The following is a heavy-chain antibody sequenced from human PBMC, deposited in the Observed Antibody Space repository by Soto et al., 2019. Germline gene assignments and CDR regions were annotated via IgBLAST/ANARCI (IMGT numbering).Heavy chain of an antibody. V-gene: IGHV3-49*03. Sequence: GGSLRLSCTASGFTFGDYAVSWFRQAPGKGLEWVGFIRSKAYGGTTEYAASVKGRFTISRDDSKSIAYLQMNSLKTEDTAVYYCTRGGGIGTMIVVVPYYYYGMDVWGQGTTVTVSS. CDR3: TRGGGIGTMIVVVPYYYYGMDV. CDR2: IRSKAYGGTT. CDR1: GFTFGDYA. D-gene: IGHD3-22*01. J-gene: IGHJ6*02.